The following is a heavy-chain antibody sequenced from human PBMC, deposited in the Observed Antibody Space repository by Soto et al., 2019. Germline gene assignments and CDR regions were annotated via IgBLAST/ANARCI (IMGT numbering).Heavy chain of an antibody. CDR3: ARVQYSGYDFKLAFDI. CDR2: IDAGNGYT. V-gene: IGHV1-3*01. D-gene: IGHD5-12*01. Sequence: QVQLVQSGAQVKNPGASVKVSCKASGYTFDNYALHWVRQAPGRRLEWMGWIDAGNGYTKYSQSFQGRVTITRDTSASTVHMDLSSLSSEDTAVYYCARVQYSGYDFKLAFDIWGQGTMVTVSS. CDR1: GYTFDNYA. J-gene: IGHJ3*02.